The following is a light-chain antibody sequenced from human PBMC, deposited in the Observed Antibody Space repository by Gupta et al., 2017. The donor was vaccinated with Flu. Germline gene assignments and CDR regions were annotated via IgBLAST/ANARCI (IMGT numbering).Light chain of an antibody. J-gene: IGKJ1*01. CDR3: RQALQTPRT. CDR1: QSLLNSNGYNY. CDR2: LGS. V-gene: IGKV2-28*01. Sequence: DIEMTQSPLTLHFTPGEPASISCRSRQSLLNSNGYNYLDWYLQKPGQSPQLLIYLGSNRASGVPDRFSGSGSGTDFTLKISRVEAEDVGVYYCRQALQTPRTFGQGTKVEIK.